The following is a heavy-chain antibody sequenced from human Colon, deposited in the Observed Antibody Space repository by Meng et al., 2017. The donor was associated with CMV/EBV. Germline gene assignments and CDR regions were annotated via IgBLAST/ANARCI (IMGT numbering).Heavy chain of an antibody. D-gene: IGHD2-2*01. CDR2: IRTKPYGETT. CDR3: ARAPYCTSTSCHGYDS. J-gene: IGHJ4*02. V-gene: IGHV3-49*04. CDR1: GFSFGDYT. Sequence: GESLKISCTASGFSFGDYTMTWVRQAPGKGLEWVGSIRTKPYGETTEYAASVKGRFTISRDDSKSVACVQMSSLKREDTAVYYCARAPYCTSTSCHGYDSWGQGTLVTVSS.